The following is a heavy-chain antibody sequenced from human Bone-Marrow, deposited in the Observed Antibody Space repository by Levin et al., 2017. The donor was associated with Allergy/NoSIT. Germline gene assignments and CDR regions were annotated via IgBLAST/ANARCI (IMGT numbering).Heavy chain of an antibody. CDR2: MYYTGST. V-gene: IGHV4-61*03. CDR3: ARGGTWFDP. Sequence: SETLSLTCTVSGGSVSSGTYYWSWIRQPPGRGLEWIGYMYYTGSTTYNPSLKSRVTISLDTSKSHFSLKLNSVTAADTAVYYCARGGTWFDPWGQGTLVTVSS. CDR1: GGSVSSGTYY. J-gene: IGHJ5*02. D-gene: IGHD6-25*01.